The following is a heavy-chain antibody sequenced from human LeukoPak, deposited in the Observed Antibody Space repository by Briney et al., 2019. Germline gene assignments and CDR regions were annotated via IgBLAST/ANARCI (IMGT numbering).Heavy chain of an antibody. D-gene: IGHD6-19*01. V-gene: IGHV3-30-3*01. CDR1: GFTFNTYN. Sequence: GGSLRLSCAASGFTFNTYNIHWFGQPQVKGRGGVAVISYDETNTFYADSVKGRFTISRDSSKNTLFLQMNSLRAYDTAVYYCAREYTSGWYDYWGQGTLVTVSS. CDR3: AREYTSGWYDY. CDR2: ISYDETNT. J-gene: IGHJ4*02.